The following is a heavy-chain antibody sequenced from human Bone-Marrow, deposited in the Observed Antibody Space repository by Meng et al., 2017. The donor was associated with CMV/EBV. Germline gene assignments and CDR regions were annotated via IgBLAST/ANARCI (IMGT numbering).Heavy chain of an antibody. CDR2: IKSKTDGGTT. CDR1: GFTFSNAW. CDR3: TTDKESGIVVVPAQADY. Sequence: GESLKISCAASGFTFSNAWMSWVRQAPGKGLEWVGRIKSKTDGGTTDYAAPVKGRFTISRDDSKNTLYLQMNSLKTEDTAVYYCTTDKESGIVVVPAQADYWGQGTLVNVAS. V-gene: IGHV3-15*01. J-gene: IGHJ4*02. D-gene: IGHD2-2*01.